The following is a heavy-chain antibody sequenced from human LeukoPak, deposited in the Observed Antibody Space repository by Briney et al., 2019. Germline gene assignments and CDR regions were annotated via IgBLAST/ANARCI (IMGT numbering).Heavy chain of an antibody. CDR3: ARHPYYYFDY. CDR2: ISYDGSNK. V-gene: IGHV3-30*04. CDR1: GFTFSSYA. J-gene: IGHJ4*02. Sequence: GRSLRLSCAASGFTFSSYAMHWVRQAPGKGLEWVAVISYDGSNKYYADSVKGRFTISRDNSKNTLYLQMNSLRAEDTAVYYCARHPYYYFDYWGQGTLVTVPS. D-gene: IGHD2-2*03.